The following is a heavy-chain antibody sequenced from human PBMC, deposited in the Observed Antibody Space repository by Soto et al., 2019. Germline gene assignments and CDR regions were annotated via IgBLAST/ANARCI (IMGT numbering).Heavy chain of an antibody. CDR2: IYHDGTT. V-gene: IGHV4-4*02. CDR3: ARDSRRQGWFDP. Sequence: HVQMQESGPGLVEPSGTLSLTCAVSGGSINTAYWWTWIRQSPGKGLEWIGQIYHDGTTDFNPPLQSRVTISVDVSENLFSLNLTSVTAADTAIYYCARDSRRQGWFDPWGQGALVTVSS. CDR1: GGSINTAYW. J-gene: IGHJ5*02.